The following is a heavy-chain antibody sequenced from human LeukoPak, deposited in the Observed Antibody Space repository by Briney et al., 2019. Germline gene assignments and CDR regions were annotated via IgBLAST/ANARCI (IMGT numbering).Heavy chain of an antibody. CDR1: GFTFSDYY. Sequence: GGSLRLSCAASGFTFSDYYMSWLRQAPGKGLEWVSYISSSGFTIYYADSVKGRFTISRDNAKNSLYLQMNSLRAEDTAVYYCAREAAGAGGSGYFDYWGQGTLVTVSS. D-gene: IGHD6-19*01. V-gene: IGHV3-11*01. J-gene: IGHJ4*02. CDR2: ISSSGFTI. CDR3: AREAAGAGGSGYFDY.